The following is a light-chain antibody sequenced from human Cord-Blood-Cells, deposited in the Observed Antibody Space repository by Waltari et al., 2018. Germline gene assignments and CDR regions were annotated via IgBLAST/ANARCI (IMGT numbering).Light chain of an antibody. Sequence: QSALTQPASVSGSPGQSITISCTGTSSDVGGYNYVSWYQQHPGKAPKLMIYEVSNRPSGVSNRFSGCKSGNTDSLTISGLQAEDEADYYCSSYTSSSTLVFGGGTKLTVL. CDR1: SSDVGGYNY. CDR2: EVS. CDR3: SSYTSSSTLV. V-gene: IGLV2-14*01. J-gene: IGLJ2*01.